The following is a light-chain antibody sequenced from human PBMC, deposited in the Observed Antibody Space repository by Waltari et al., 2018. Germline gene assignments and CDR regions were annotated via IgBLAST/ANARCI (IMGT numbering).Light chain of an antibody. CDR1: QSISSW. J-gene: IGKJ4*01. Sequence: DIQMTQSPSTLSASVGDRVTITCRASQSISSWLAWYQQKPGKAPKVLISETSGLESGVPSRFSGRGSGTDFTLTISSLQPEDFATYYCQQADRLPLTFGGGTKVEIK. V-gene: IGKV1-5*01. CDR3: QQADRLPLT. CDR2: ETS.